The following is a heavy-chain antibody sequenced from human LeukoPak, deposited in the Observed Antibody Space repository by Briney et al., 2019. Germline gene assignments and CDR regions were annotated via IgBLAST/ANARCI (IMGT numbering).Heavy chain of an antibody. Sequence: SETLSLTCTVSGGSISSSSYYWGWIRQPPGTGLEWIGSIYYSGSTYYNPSLKSRVTISVDTSKNQFSLKLSSVTAADTAVYYCARLNKWFGELTIDYWGQGTLVTVSS. D-gene: IGHD3-10*01. CDR2: IYYSGST. V-gene: IGHV4-39*01. J-gene: IGHJ4*02. CDR1: GGSISSSSYY. CDR3: ARLNKWFGELTIDY.